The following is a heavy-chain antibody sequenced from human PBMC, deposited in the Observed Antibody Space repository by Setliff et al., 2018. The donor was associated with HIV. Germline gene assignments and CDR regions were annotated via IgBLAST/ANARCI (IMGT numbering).Heavy chain of an antibody. CDR2: IYYSGST. Sequence: LSLPCTVSGGSISSYYWSWIRQPPGKGLEWIGYIYYSGSTNYNPSLKSRVTISVDTSKNQFSLKLSSVTAADTAVYYCARTGIQLWSYYYFDYWGQGTLVTVSS. CDR3: ARTGIQLWSYYYFDY. J-gene: IGHJ4*02. CDR1: GGSISSYY. V-gene: IGHV4-59*01. D-gene: IGHD5-18*01.